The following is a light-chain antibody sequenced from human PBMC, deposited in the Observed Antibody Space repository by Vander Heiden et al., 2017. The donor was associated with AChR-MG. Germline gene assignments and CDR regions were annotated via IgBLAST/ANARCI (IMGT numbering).Light chain of an antibody. J-gene: IGKJ2*01. CDR3: QQTYSNPPYT. CDR1: QSISVY. CDR2: TTS. Sequence: QMTPSPSSLSASVGARVTIPCRASQSISVYLNWYQQKPGKAPNLLSYTTSNLQSGVPSRFSGSGSGTDFTLTSKSLQPEDFASYYCQQTYSNPPYTFGQGTKLEIK. V-gene: IGKV1-39*01.